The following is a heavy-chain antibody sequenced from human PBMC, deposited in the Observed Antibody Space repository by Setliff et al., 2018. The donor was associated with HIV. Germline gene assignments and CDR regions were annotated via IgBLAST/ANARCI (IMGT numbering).Heavy chain of an antibody. J-gene: IGHJ4*02. D-gene: IGHD3-3*01. V-gene: IGHV4-39*01. CDR2: IFYSGTT. Sequence: SSETLSLTCTVSGDSLSSSSYYWGWIRQPPGKGPEWIGSIFYSGTTYYNPSLESRVTISVDTSKNQFSLKLSSATATDTAVYYCARHGLRFLACFDYWGQGALVTVSS. CDR3: ARHGLRFLACFDY. CDR1: GDSLSSSSYY.